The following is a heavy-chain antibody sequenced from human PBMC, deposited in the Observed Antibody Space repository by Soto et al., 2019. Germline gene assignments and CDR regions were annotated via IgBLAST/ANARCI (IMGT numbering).Heavy chain of an antibody. V-gene: IGHV3-15*01. J-gene: IGHJ4*02. D-gene: IGHD6-6*01. CDR2: IKSKTDGGTT. Sequence: GGSLRLSCTASGFTFGDYAMSWFRQAPGKGLEWVGRIKSKTDGGTTDYAAPVKGRFTISRDDSKNTLYLQMNSLKTEDTAVYYCTFSSSPQPYFDYWGQGTLVTVSS. CDR1: GFTFGDYA. CDR3: TFSSSPQPYFDY.